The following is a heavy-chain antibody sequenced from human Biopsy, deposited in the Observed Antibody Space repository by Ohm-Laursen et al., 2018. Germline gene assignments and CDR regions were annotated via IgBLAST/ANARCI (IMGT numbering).Heavy chain of an antibody. J-gene: IGHJ3*02. V-gene: IGHV3-30*18. CDR1: GFGFYA. CDR3: AKDGGQWLGGAFDI. Sequence: SLRLSCAASGFGFYAMHWVRQPPGKGLEWLAVTSFDGSNKFYAESMRGRFTISRDRSRDTLYLQMNRLTNEDTALYYCAKDGGQWLGGAFDIWGHGTMVIVAS. CDR2: TSFDGSNK. D-gene: IGHD6-19*01.